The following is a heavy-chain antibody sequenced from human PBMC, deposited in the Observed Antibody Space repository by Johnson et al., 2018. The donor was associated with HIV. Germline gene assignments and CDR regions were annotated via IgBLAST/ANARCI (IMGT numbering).Heavy chain of an antibody. J-gene: IGHJ3*02. D-gene: IGHD5-18*01. V-gene: IGHV3-7*03. CDR1: AFTFISYA. CDR2: LKQEGTEK. CDR3: ERVGGPRGYRSSYNAFDM. Sequence: VQLAESGEGAIQPGRSLILSCSASAFTFISYAIHCVRQAPGKWLVSLPNLKQEGTEKHYVASVKGRFTLSRDNAKTSLYLQMHSLRAEDTAVYYCERVGGPRGYRSSYNAFDMWGQGTMVTVSS.